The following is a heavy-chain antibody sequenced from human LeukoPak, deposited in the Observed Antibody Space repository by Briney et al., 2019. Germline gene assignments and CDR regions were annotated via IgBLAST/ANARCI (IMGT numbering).Heavy chain of an antibody. CDR2: IYYSGST. CDR3: ARASPGFSRIPYYYYYCYMDV. V-gene: IGHV4-59*01. J-gene: IGHJ6*03. Sequence: SETLSLTCTVSGGSISSYYWSWIRQPPGKGLEWIGYIYYSGSTNYNPSLKSRVTISVDTSKNQYSLKLSSVTAADTAVYYCARASPGFSRIPYYYYYCYMDVWGKGTTVTVSS. CDR1: GGSISSYY. D-gene: IGHD2-15*01.